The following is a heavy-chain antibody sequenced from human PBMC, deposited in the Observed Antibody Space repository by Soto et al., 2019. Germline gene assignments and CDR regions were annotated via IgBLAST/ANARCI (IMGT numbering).Heavy chain of an antibody. CDR2: IYYSGST. CDR3: ARGGIAARRYYYYYGMDV. J-gene: IGHJ6*02. V-gene: IGHV4-30-4*01. Sequence: SETLSLPCTVSGGCISSGDYYWSWIRQPPGKGLEWIGYIYYSGSTYYNPSLKSRVTISVDTSKNQFSLKLSSVTAADTAVYYCARGGIAARRYYYYYGMDVWGQGTTVTVSS. D-gene: IGHD6-6*01. CDR1: GGCISSGDYY.